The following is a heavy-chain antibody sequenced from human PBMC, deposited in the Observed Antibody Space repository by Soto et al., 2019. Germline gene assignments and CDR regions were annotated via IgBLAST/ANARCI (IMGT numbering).Heavy chain of an antibody. D-gene: IGHD2-15*01. CDR3: ATVLVGATRHPDSDS. J-gene: IGHJ4*02. CDR2: IYYDGST. Sequence: PSASLSLTCPFSGSSMNNYYWAWIRPPPGTGLSWIASIYYDGSTYYNSSLKSRVTISRDTSKNHFSLRLTSMTAADTAVYYCATVLVGATRHPDSDSWGQGTLVTFSS. CDR1: GSSMNNYY. V-gene: IGHV4-39*02.